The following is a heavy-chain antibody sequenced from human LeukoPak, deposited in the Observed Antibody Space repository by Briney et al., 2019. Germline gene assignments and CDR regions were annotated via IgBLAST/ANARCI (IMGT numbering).Heavy chain of an antibody. J-gene: IGHJ5*02. D-gene: IGHD3-3*02. CDR3: AKDISKRGLAIADH. CDR2: LSWDGGSR. V-gene: IGHV3-43*01. Sequence: GGSLRLSRVASGFTFNDYSMHWVRQPPGKGLEWVSLLSWDGGSRYYADSVRGRFTISKDNSKNSLYLQMNSLTTEDTALYYCAKDISKRGLAIADHWGQGTLVTVSS. CDR1: GFTFNDYS.